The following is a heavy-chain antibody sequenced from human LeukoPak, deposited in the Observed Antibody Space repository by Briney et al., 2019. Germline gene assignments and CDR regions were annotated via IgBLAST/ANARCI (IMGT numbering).Heavy chain of an antibody. Sequence: PGGSLRLSCAASGFTFTAYAMSWFRQTPEKGLEWVANIHDDGIVTHYVDSVKGRFTISRDNARNSVNLQLNSLRVEDTALCYCARGRGWVDHWGQGTLVTVSS. J-gene: IGHJ4*02. V-gene: IGHV3-7*01. CDR2: IHDDGIVT. CDR1: GFTFTAYA. CDR3: ARGRGWVDH. D-gene: IGHD3-16*01.